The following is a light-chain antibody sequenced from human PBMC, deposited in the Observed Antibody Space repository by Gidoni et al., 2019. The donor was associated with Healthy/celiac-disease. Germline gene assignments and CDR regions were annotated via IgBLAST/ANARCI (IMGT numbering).Light chain of an antibody. V-gene: IGLV1-47*01. J-gene: IGLJ2*01. CDR1: SSNIGSNY. CDR3: AAWDDSLSG. Sequence: QSVLTQPPSASGTPGQRVTISCSGSSSNIGSNYVYWYQQLPGTAPKLLIYRKNQRPSGVPDRFSGSKSGTSASLAISGLRSEDEADYYCAAWDDSLSGFGGGTKLTVL. CDR2: RKN.